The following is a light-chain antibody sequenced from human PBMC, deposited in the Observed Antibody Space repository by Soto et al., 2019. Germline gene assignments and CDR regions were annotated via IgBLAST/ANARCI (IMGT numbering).Light chain of an antibody. CDR1: QSVSSN. J-gene: IGKJ1*01. CDR2: GAS. Sequence: EVVLTQSPATLSVSPGERATLSGRASQSVSSNLAWYQQKPGQAHRLLIYGASTRATGIPARFSGSGSGTEFTLTISSLQSEDFAVYYCQQYNNWPTWTFGQGTKVDIK. V-gene: IGKV3-15*01. CDR3: QQYNNWPTWT.